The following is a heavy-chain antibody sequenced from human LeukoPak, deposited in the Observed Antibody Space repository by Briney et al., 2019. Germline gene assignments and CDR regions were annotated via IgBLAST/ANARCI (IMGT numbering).Heavy chain of an antibody. CDR1: GFTFSTYA. CDR2: ISYDGRS. D-gene: IGHD6-19*01. Sequence: GGSLRLSCAASGFTFSTYAMNWVRQAPGKGLEWVAIISYDGRSNYADFVKGRFTISRDNPKNTVYLQMSSVRPEDTAMYHCAKDTGYSSLWGQGTLVIVSA. CDR3: AKDTGYSSL. J-gene: IGHJ4*02. V-gene: IGHV3-30*04.